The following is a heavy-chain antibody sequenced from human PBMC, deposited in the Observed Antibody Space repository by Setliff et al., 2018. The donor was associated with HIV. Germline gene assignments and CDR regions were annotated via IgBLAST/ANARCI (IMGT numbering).Heavy chain of an antibody. CDR3: ARGHPIVPTGLVSFYFDH. V-gene: IGHV4-34*01. CDR1: GGSFSGYH. Sequence: SETLSLTCAVYGGSFSGYHWSWIRQSPEKGLEWIGEIDHSGSTDDNPSLKSRVTISVDTSKNQFSLKLSSVSAADTAVYYCARGHPIVPTGLVSFYFDHWGQGTLVTVSS. D-gene: IGHD2-2*01. CDR2: IDHSGST. J-gene: IGHJ4*02.